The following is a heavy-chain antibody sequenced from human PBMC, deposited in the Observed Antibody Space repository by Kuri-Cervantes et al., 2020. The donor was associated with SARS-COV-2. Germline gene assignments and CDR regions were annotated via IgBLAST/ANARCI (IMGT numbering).Heavy chain of an antibody. CDR1: GYTFTSYG. Sequence: ASVKVSCKAPGYTFTSYGISWVRQAPGQGLEWMGWISAYNGNTNYAQKLQGRVTMTTDTSTSTAYMELRSLRSDDTAVYYCAREVEMATIGPVDYYMDVWGKGTTVTVSS. CDR2: ISAYNGNT. V-gene: IGHV1-18*01. J-gene: IGHJ6*03. CDR3: AREVEMATIGPVDYYMDV. D-gene: IGHD5-24*01.